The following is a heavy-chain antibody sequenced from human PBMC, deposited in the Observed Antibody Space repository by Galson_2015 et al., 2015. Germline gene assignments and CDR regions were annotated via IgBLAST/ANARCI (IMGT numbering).Heavy chain of an antibody. CDR2: INPSGGST. CDR1: GYTFTSYY. J-gene: IGHJ6*02. Sequence: SCKASGYTFTSYYMHWVRQAPGQGLEWMGIINPSGGSTSYAQKFQGRVTMTRDTSTSTVYMELSSLRSEDTAVYYCARDPGEPKYYYYGMDVWGQGTTVTVSS. CDR3: ARDPGEPKYYYYGMDV. D-gene: IGHD3-10*01. V-gene: IGHV1-46*01.